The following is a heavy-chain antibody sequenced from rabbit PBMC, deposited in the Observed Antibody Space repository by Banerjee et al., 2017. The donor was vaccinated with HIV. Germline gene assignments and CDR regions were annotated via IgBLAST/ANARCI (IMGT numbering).Heavy chain of an antibody. V-gene: IGHV1S45*01. Sequence: QEQLEESGGDLVKPEGSLTLTCTASGFSFTNNYWLCWVRQAPGKGLEWIACIGAGSASAYYATWAKGRFTISRTTTTVTLQLNSLTAADTATYFCASSLGYGYASFGLRGPGTLVTVS. CDR2: IGAGSASA. CDR3: ASSLGYGYASFGL. D-gene: IGHD6-1*01. CDR1: GFSFTNNYW. J-gene: IGHJ4*01.